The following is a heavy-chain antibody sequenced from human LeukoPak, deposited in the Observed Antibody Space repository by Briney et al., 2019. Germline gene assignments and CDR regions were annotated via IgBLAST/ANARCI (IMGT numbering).Heavy chain of an antibody. Sequence: GGSLRLSCAASGFTFSIYAMHWVRQAPGKGLEWVAGISYNGSNEFYSDSVKGRFTITRDNSKNTVFLQMDSLRAEDTGVYHCARDRGGNGFYYFDYWGQGTLVTVSS. D-gene: IGHD2-15*01. CDR1: GFTFSIYA. J-gene: IGHJ4*02. CDR2: ISYNGSNE. V-gene: IGHV3-30-3*01. CDR3: ARDRGGNGFYYFDY.